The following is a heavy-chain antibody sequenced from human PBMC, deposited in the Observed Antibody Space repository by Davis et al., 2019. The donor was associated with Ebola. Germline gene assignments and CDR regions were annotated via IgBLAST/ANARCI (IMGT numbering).Heavy chain of an antibody. J-gene: IGHJ6*02. CDR1: GFTFSSYA. CDR2: ISSSGSTI. Sequence: GESLKISCAASGFTFSSYAMSWIRQAPGKGLEWVSYISSSGSTIYYADSVKGRFTISRDSAKNSLYLQMNSLRAEDTAVYYCARVRHYGMDVWGQGTTVTVSS. CDR3: ARVRHYGMDV. V-gene: IGHV3-48*04.